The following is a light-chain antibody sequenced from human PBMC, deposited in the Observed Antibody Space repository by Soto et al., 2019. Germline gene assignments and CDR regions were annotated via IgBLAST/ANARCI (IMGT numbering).Light chain of an antibody. V-gene: IGLV2-14*01. CDR2: DVS. CDR1: SSDVGGYNY. CDR3: SSYTSSSTPHVV. J-gene: IGLJ2*01. Sequence: QSALTQPASVSGSPGQSITISCTGTSSDVGGYNYVSWYQQHPGKAPKLMIYDVSNRPSGVSNRFSVSKSGNTASLTISGLQAEDEDDYYYSSYTSSSTPHVVFGGGTKLTVL.